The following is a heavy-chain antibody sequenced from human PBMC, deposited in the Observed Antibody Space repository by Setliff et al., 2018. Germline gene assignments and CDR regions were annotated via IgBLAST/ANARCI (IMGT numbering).Heavy chain of an antibody. J-gene: IGHJ4*02. D-gene: IGHD1-26*01. CDR3: LEGIIAGAGPPYDYFDY. CDR2: ISGSGGNT. Sequence: QTGGSLRLSCAASGFTFSSYGMHWVRQAPGKGLEWVSTISGSGGNTYYADSVKGRFTISRDNSKNTLYLQMNSLRAEDTAVYYCLEGIIAGAGPPYDYFDYWGQGTLVTVSS. CDR1: GFTFSSYG. V-gene: IGHV3-23*01.